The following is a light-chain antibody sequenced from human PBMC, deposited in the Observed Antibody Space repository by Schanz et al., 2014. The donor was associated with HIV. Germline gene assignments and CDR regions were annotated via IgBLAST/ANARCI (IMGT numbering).Light chain of an antibody. J-gene: IGLJ1*01. Sequence: QSVLTQPPSVSGAPGQRVTISCTGSSSNIGAGYDVHWYQQLPGTAPKLLIYGNSNRPSGVPDRFSGSKSGTSASLAITGLQAADEADYYCSSFSTSDTPIFGTGTKLTVL. V-gene: IGLV1-40*01. CDR1: SSNIGAGYD. CDR2: GNS. CDR3: SSFSTSDTPI.